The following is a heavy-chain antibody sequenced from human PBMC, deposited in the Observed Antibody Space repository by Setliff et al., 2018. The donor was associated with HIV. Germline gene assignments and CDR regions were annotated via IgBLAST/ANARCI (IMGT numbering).Heavy chain of an antibody. CDR1: GYTFRSYG. Sequence: GASVKVSCKASGYTFRSYGITWVRQAPGQGLEWVGWISPNSGDTDYIQKFQGRVTLTTDTSTNTAYMELRSLRPDDTAIYYCARGRRRVARGFFLNNYLDPWGQGTLVTVSS. J-gene: IGHJ5*02. CDR3: ARGRRRVARGFFLNNYLDP. D-gene: IGHD1-1*01. CDR2: ISPNSGDT. V-gene: IGHV1-18*01.